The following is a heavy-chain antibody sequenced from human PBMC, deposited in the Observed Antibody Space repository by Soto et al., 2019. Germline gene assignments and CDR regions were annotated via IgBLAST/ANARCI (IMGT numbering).Heavy chain of an antibody. CDR3: ARAASVWFGESALDFDY. D-gene: IGHD3-10*01. CDR2: ISSSGSTI. J-gene: IGHJ4*02. Sequence: QVQLVESGGGLVKPGGSLRLSCAASGFTFSDYYMSWLRQAPGKGLEWVSYISSSGSTIYYADSVKGRFTITSDNAKNSLYLQMNSLRAEDTAVYYCARAASVWFGESALDFDYWGQGTLVTVSS. CDR1: GFTFSDYY. V-gene: IGHV3-11*01.